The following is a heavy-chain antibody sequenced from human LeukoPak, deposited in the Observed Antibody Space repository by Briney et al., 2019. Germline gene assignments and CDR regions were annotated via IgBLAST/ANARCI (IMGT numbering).Heavy chain of an antibody. Sequence: GGSLRLSCAASGFTFDDYAMHWVRQAPGKGLEWVSGISWNSYIINYADSVKGRFTISRDNAKNSLYLQMNSLRAEDTAVYYCARDPGEDSSGYGGQGTLVTVSS. D-gene: IGHD3-22*01. CDR2: ISWNSYII. CDR3: ARDPGEDSSGY. J-gene: IGHJ4*02. V-gene: IGHV3-9*01. CDR1: GFTFDDYA.